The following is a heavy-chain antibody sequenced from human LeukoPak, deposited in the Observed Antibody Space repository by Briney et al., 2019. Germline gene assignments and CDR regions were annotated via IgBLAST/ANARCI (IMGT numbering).Heavy chain of an antibody. J-gene: IGHJ4*02. Sequence: ASVKVSCKASGYTFTSYGISWVRQAPGQGLEWMGWISAYNGNTNYALKLQGRVTMTPDTSTSTAYMELRSLRSDDTAVYYCAREKTGPMVRGVTLDYWGQGTLVTVSS. CDR3: AREKTGPMVRGVTLDY. D-gene: IGHD3-10*01. CDR2: ISAYNGNT. CDR1: GYTFTSYG. V-gene: IGHV1-18*04.